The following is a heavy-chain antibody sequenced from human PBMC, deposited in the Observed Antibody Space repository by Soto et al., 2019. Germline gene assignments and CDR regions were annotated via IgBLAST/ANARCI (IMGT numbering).Heavy chain of an antibody. CDR1: GYTFTSYG. D-gene: IGHD6-6*01. CDR3: ARDPFKVYSSSLDYFDY. CDR2: ISAYNGNT. Sequence: ASVKVSCKASGYTFTSYGISWVRQAPGQGLEWMGWISAYNGNTNYAQKLQGRVTMTTDTPTSTAYMELRSLRSDDTAVYYCARDPFKVYSSSLDYFDYWGQGTLVTVSS. J-gene: IGHJ4*02. V-gene: IGHV1-18*04.